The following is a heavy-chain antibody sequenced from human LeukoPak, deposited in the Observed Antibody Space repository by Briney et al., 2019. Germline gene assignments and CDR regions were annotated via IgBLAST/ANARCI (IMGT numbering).Heavy chain of an antibody. Sequence: PSETLSLTCTVSGGSISSYYGSWLRQPPGKGMEWVGYIYYSGSTNYNASLKSRVTISVDTSKNQFSLKLSSVTAADTAVYYCARVPNLCSSTSCPFWFDPWGQGTLVTVSS. J-gene: IGHJ5*02. CDR3: ARVPNLCSSTSCPFWFDP. CDR1: GGSISSYY. V-gene: IGHV4-59*08. CDR2: IYYSGST. D-gene: IGHD2-2*01.